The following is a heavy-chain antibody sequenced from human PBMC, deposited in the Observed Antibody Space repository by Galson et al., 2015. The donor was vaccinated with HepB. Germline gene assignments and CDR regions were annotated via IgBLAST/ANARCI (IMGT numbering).Heavy chain of an antibody. CDR3: ARARAIGGGMGYY. D-gene: IGHD3-22*01. CDR1: GDSITGSNYH. Sequence: ETLSLTCTVSGDSITGSNYHWGWIRQPPGKGLEWIGYIFYTGNTDYNPSLKNRVSISVDTSKNQFSLKVRSVTAADTALYYCARARAIGGGMGYYWGQGSLVTVSS. V-gene: IGHV4-39*07. J-gene: IGHJ4*02. CDR2: IFYTGNT.